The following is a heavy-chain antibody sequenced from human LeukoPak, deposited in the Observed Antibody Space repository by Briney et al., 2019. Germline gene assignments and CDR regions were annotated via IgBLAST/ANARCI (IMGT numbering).Heavy chain of an antibody. CDR3: AKDRRGLYYYGSGSYPRFDP. J-gene: IGHJ5*02. V-gene: IGHV3-30*18. CDR2: ISYDGSNK. D-gene: IGHD3-10*01. Sequence: PGGSLRLSCAASGFTFSSYGMHWVRQAPGKGLEWVAVISYDGSNKYYADSVKGRFTISRDNSKNTLYLQMNSLRAEDTAAYYCAKDRRGLYYYGSGSYPRFDPWGQGTLVTVSS. CDR1: GFTFSSYG.